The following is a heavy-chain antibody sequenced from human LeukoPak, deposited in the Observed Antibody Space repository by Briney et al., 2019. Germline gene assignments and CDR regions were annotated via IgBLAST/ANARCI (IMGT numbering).Heavy chain of an antibody. CDR2: IIPILGIA. J-gene: IGHJ3*02. Sequence: GASVKVSCKASGGTFSSYAISWVRQAPGQGLEWMGRIIPILGIANYAQKFQGRVTITADKSTSTAYMELSSLRSEDTAVYYCAVDKDIVVVVAARFLDDAFDIWGQGTMVTVSS. D-gene: IGHD2-15*01. CDR1: GGTFSSYA. CDR3: AVDKDIVVVVAARFLDDAFDI. V-gene: IGHV1-69*04.